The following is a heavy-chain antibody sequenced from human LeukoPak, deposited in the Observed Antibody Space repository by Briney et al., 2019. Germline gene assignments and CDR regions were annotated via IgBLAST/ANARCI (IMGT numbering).Heavy chain of an antibody. CDR1: GGSISSGGYY. J-gene: IGHJ4*02. Sequence: SQTLSLTCTVSGGSISSGGYYWSWIRQHPGKGLEWIGYIYYSGSTYYNPSLKSRVTISVDTSKNQFSLKLSSVTAADTAVYYCARDALGYCSGGSCYPGGFDYWGQGTLVTVSS. CDR2: IYYSGST. D-gene: IGHD2-15*01. CDR3: ARDALGYCSGGSCYPGGFDY. V-gene: IGHV4-31*03.